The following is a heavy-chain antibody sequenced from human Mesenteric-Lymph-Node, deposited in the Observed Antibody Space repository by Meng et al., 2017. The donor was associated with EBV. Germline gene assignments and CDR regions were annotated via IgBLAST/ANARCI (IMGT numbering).Heavy chain of an antibody. CDR2: ISAYNGNT. V-gene: IGHV1-18*01. J-gene: IGHJ5*02. Sequence: QVQLAQSGSELEKAGASVKVSCKASGYTFTSYGITWVRQAPGQGLEWMGWISAYNGNTNYAQKLQGRVTMTTDTSTSTAYMELRSLRSDDTAVYYCARDDYSSSWYWFDPWGQGTLVTVSS. CDR3: ARDDYSSSWYWFDP. CDR1: GYTFTSYG. D-gene: IGHD6-13*01.